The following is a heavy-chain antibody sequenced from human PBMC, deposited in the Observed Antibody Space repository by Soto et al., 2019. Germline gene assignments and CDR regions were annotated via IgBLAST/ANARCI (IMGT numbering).Heavy chain of an antibody. V-gene: IGHV1-18*01. J-gene: IGHJ5*02. CDR3: VRDASSGYRGWWDP. CDR2: LIPYNGDR. CDR1: GYTFTSYG. D-gene: IGHD5-12*01. Sequence: ASVKVSCKASGYTFTSYGISWVRQAPGQGLEWMGLLIPYNGDRIYAQKFQGRVVLTTDTATNTAYMELGSLRSDDTAVYYCVRDASSGYRGWWDPWGQGTLVTVSS.